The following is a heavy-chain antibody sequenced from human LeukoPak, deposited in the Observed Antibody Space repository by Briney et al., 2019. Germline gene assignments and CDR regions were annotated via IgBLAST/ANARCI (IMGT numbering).Heavy chain of an antibody. Sequence: SQTLSLTCIVSGGSISSGDYYWSWIRQPPGRGLEWIGYIYYSGSTYYNPSLKSRVTISVDTSNNQSSLKLSSVTAADTAVYYCARYYYYDSSGYSHLFDHWGQGTLVTVSS. D-gene: IGHD3-22*01. V-gene: IGHV4-30-4*08. CDR2: IYYSGST. J-gene: IGHJ4*02. CDR3: ARYYYYDSSGYSHLFDH. CDR1: GGSISSGDYY.